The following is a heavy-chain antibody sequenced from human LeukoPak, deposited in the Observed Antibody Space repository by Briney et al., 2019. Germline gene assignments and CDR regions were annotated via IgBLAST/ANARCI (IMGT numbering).Heavy chain of an antibody. J-gene: IGHJ3*02. CDR1: GFTFSNAW. Sequence: GGSLRLSCAASGFTFSNAWMSWVRQAPGKGLEWVGRIKSKTDGGTTDYAAPVKGRFTISRDDSKNTLYLQMNSLKTEDTAVCYCTTEGSLAYSSSWYGDLDAFDIWGQGTMVTVSS. CDR3: TTEGSLAYSSSWYGDLDAFDI. CDR2: IKSKTDGGTT. D-gene: IGHD6-13*01. V-gene: IGHV3-15*01.